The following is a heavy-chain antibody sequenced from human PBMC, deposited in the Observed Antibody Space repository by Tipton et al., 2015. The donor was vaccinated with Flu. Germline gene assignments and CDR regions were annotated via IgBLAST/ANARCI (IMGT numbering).Heavy chain of an antibody. CDR3: TRHIPLTGGFDY. CDR1: GGSVSSGN. Sequence: SLRLSCTVSGGSVSSGNYYWSWIRQPAGKGLEWIGRIRSKVESYATAYTASVEGRFTISRDDSKNTAYLQMNSLKTEDTAVYYCTRHIPLTGGFDYWGQGTLVTVSS. J-gene: IGHJ4*02. V-gene: IGHV3-73*01. D-gene: IGHD3-9*01. CDR2: IRSKVESYAT.